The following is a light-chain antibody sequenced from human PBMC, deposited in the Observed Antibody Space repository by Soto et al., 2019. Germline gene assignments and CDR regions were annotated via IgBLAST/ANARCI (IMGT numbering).Light chain of an antibody. CDR1: QSVLYSSNNKNY. CDR2: WAS. CDR3: QQYLSTPPT. J-gene: IGKJ2*01. V-gene: IGKV4-1*01. Sequence: DIVMTQSPDSLAVSLGERATINCKSTQSVLYSSNNKNYLAWYQQKPGQPPKLLIYWASTRGSGVPDRFSGSGSGTDFTLTISSLQAEDVAVYHCQQYLSTPPTFGQGTNLEIK.